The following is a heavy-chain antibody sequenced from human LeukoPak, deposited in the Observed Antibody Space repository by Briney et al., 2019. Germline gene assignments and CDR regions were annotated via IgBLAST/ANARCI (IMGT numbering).Heavy chain of an antibody. D-gene: IGHD2-21*01. V-gene: IGHV1-18*01. CDR3: ARDQYDSHSLYYYYYGMDV. CDR2: ISAYNGNT. J-gene: IGHJ6*02. CDR1: GYTFTSYG. Sequence: ASVKVSCKASGYTFTSYGISWVRQAPGQGLEWMGWISAYNGNTNYAQKVQGRVTMTTDTSTSTAYMELRSLRSDDTAVYYCARDQYDSHSLYYYYYGMDVWGQGTTVTVSS.